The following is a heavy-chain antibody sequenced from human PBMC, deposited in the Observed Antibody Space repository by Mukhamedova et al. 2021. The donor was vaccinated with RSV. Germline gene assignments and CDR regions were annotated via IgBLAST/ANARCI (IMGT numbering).Heavy chain of an antibody. CDR2: IYSGGST. Sequence: GLEWVSVIYSGGSTYYADSVKGRFTISRDNSKNTLYLQMNSLRAEDTAVYYCASLAVAGTNTFDYWGQGNLVTVS. CDR3: ASLAVAGTNTFDY. J-gene: IGHJ4*02. D-gene: IGHD6-19*01. V-gene: IGHV3-53*01.